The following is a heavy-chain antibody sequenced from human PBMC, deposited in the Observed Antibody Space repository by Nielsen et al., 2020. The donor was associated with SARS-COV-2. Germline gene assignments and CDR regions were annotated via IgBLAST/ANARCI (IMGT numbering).Heavy chain of an antibody. CDR1: RDSVSSGSYY. CDR3: VRIDMATISVDY. CDR2: IFYRGNT. D-gene: IGHD5-24*01. Sequence: SETLSLTCTVSRDSVSSGSYYWGWLRQPPGKGLEWIGYIFYRGNTNYNPSLKSRVTISVDTSKNQFSLKVNSVTAADTAVYYCVRIDMATISVDYWGRGTLVTVSS. J-gene: IGHJ4*02. V-gene: IGHV4-61*01.